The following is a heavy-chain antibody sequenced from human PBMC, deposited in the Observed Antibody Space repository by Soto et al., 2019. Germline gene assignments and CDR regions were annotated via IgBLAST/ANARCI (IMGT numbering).Heavy chain of an antibody. J-gene: IGHJ4*02. CDR2: VNPIVSMS. V-gene: IGHV1-69*02. D-gene: IGHD3-10*01. Sequence: QVQLVQSGAEVKKPGASVTVSCKASGDTFSFYTINWVRQAPGLGLEWMGRVNPIVSMSNYAQKFQGRVPMTAYKSMNTAYMQLSSLRSADTAIYYCAESYGSGNRAFDYWGQGALVTVSS. CDR3: AESYGSGNRAFDY. CDR1: GDTFSFYT.